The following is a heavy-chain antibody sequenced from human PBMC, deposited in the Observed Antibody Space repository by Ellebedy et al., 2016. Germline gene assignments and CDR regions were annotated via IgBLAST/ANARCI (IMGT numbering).Heavy chain of an antibody. D-gene: IGHD1-26*01. CDR1: GFTFSSYS. CDR2: ISSSGSLK. J-gene: IGHJ4*02. CDR3: TREAGGSFVDS. V-gene: IGHV3-48*04. Sequence: GESLKISCAVSGFTFSSYSFNWIRQAPGKGLEWVSHISSSGSLKSYADSLRDRFTISRDNAKNLLHLQMNSLTAEDTAVYFCTREAGGSFVDSWGQGVLVTVSS.